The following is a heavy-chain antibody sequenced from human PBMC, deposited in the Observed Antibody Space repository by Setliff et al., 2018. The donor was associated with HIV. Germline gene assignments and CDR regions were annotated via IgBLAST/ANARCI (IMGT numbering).Heavy chain of an antibody. D-gene: IGHD3-10*01. CDR2: IYYSGDT. V-gene: IGHV4-30-4*01. Sequence: KPSETLSLTCTVSGASVNSDDYYWSWLRQTPGKGLEWIGYIYYSGDTYYNATLQSRATILLDTSKNQFFLTLTSVTAADTAVYFCSRGPFGSGRYYFDFWGQGTLVTISS. CDR1: GASVNSDDYY. CDR3: SRGPFGSGRYYFDF. J-gene: IGHJ4*02.